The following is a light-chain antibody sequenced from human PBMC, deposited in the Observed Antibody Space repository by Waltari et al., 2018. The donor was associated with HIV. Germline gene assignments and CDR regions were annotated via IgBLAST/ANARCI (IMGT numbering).Light chain of an antibody. CDR3: QVWDASTTQPLV. Sequence: SYVVTQPPSVSVAPGQTARISCGGDSIGTKRVHWYQQKSGLAPVLGIYDDTDRPSVIPERFSGYNSGNTATLTIYRVEAEDEGDYYGQVWDASTTQPLVFGSGTKVTAL. CDR2: DDT. V-gene: IGLV3-21*02. CDR1: SIGTKR. J-gene: IGLJ1*01.